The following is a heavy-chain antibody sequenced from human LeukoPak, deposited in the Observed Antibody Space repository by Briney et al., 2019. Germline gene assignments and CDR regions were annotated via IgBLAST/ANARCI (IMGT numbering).Heavy chain of an antibody. CDR3: ERDGGSAWFLDY. Sequence: PGGSLRLSCAASGFTFNRYWMSRVRQAPGKELQWVANIKQDGSAKYYVDSVKGRFTISRDNAKNSLYLQMNSLRAEDTAVYYCERDGGSAWFLDYWGQGTLVTVSS. CDR2: IKQDGSAK. V-gene: IGHV3-7*01. D-gene: IGHD6-19*01. J-gene: IGHJ4*02. CDR1: GFTFNRYW.